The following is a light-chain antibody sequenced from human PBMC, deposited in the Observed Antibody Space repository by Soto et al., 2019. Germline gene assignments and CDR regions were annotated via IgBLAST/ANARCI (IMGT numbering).Light chain of an antibody. J-gene: IGKJ1*01. Sequence: EIVLTQSPAILSLSPGERATLSCRASQSVSTYLAWYQQRPGQAPRLLVYDASNRATDIPARFSGSGSGTDFTLTISSPEPEDFAVYYCQQRTNCSSTWTFGPGTKVYIK. V-gene: IGKV3-11*01. CDR2: DAS. CDR1: QSVSTY. CDR3: QQRTNCSSTWT.